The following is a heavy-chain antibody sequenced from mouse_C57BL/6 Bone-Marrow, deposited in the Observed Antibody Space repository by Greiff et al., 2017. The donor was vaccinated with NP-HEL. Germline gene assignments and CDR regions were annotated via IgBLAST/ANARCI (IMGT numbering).Heavy chain of an antibody. J-gene: IGHJ2*01. CDR3: RGQTETKGY. D-gene: IGHD4-1*01. CDR1: GYTFTDYE. CDR2: IDPETGGT. Sequence: VQLQQSGAELVRPGASVTLSCKASGYTFTDYEMHWVKQTPVHGLEWIGAIDPETGGTAYNQKFKGKAILTADKSSSTAYMELRSLTSEDSGVYYCRGQTETKGYWGKGTTLTVSS. V-gene: IGHV1-15*01.